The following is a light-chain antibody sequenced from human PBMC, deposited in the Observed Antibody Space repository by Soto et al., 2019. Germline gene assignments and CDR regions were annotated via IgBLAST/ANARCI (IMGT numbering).Light chain of an antibody. J-gene: IGLJ2*01. CDR1: SSDVGGYNS. Sequence: QSALTQPASVSGSPGQSMTISCTGTSSDVGGYNSVSWYQQYPGKAPKLVIYDVTNRPSGVSNRFSGSKSVNTASLTISGLQAEDEADYYCSSYTSSSIVIFGGGTKLTVL. CDR3: SSYTSSSIVI. CDR2: DVT. V-gene: IGLV2-14*01.